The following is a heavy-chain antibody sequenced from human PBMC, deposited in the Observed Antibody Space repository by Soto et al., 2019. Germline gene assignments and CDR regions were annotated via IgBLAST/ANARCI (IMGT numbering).Heavy chain of an antibody. CDR1: GGSISSYY. J-gene: IGHJ6*02. D-gene: IGHD6-13*01. CDR3: ARSGAAAGTGGYYYYGMDV. CDR2: IYYSGST. V-gene: IGHV4-59*01. Sequence: SETLSLTCTVSGGSISSYYWSWIRQPPGKGLEWIGYIYYSGSTNYNPSLKSRVTISVDTSKNQFSLKLSSVTAADTAVYYCARSGAAAGTGGYYYYGMDVWGQGTTVTVSS.